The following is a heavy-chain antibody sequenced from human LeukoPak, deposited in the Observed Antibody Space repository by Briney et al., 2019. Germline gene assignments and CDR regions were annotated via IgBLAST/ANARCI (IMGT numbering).Heavy chain of an antibody. CDR2: INHSGST. D-gene: IGHD6-19*01. CDR1: GGSFSGYY. CDR3: ASSPYSSGWHVY. J-gene: IGHJ4*02. Sequence: PSETLSLTCAVYGGSFSGYYWSWIRQPPGKGLEWIGEINHSGSTNYNPSLKSRVTISVDTSKNQFSLKLSSVTAADTAVYYCASSPYSSGWHVYWGQGTLVTVSS. V-gene: IGHV4-34*01.